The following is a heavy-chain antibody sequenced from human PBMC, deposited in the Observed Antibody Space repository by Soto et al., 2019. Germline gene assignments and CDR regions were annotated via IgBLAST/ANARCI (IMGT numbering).Heavy chain of an antibody. J-gene: IGHJ4*02. Sequence: QVQLQESGPGLVKPSDTLSLTCAVSGYSISSDNWWVWIRQSPGKGLEWIGYIHHSGSTYYNPSLKSRLTMSVDTSKNQFSLELSSVTAVDTAMYYCATKGNGIYYFDYWGQGTLVTVSS. D-gene: IGHD1-1*01. CDR2: IHHSGST. CDR1: GYSISSDNW. CDR3: ATKGNGIYYFDY. V-gene: IGHV4-28*01.